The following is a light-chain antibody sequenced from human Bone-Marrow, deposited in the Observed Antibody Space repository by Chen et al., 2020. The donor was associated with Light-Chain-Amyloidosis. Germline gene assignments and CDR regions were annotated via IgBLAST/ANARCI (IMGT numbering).Light chain of an antibody. Sequence: SVSVSPGQTARITCSGDDLPTKYAYWYQQKPGQAPVLVIHRDTERPSGISERFSGSSSGTTATLTISGVQAEDEADYHCQSADSSGTYEVILGGGTKLTVL. CDR3: QSADSSGTYEVI. J-gene: IGLJ2*01. CDR2: RDT. CDR1: DLPTKY. V-gene: IGLV3-25*03.